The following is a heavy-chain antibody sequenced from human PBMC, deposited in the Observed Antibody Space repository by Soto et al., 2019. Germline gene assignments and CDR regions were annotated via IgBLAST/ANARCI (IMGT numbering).Heavy chain of an antibody. CDR3: ARPQYDILTGYPYCFDY. D-gene: IGHD3-9*01. V-gene: IGHV5-51*01. J-gene: IGHJ4*02. CDR1: GYSFTSYW. Sequence: GESLKISFKGSGYSFTSYWIGWVRQMPGKGLEWVGIIYPGDSDTRYSPSFQGQVTISADKSISTAYLQWNSLKASDTAMYYCARPQYDILTGYPYCFDYWGQGTLVTVSS. CDR2: IYPGDSDT.